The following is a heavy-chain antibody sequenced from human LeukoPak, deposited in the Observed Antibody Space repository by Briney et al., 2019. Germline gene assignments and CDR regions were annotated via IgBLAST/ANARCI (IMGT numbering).Heavy chain of an antibody. CDR3: AKEGYYYDSSGYNYYYGMDV. CDR1: GFTFSNYA. J-gene: IGHJ6*02. D-gene: IGHD3-22*01. Sequence: GGSLRLSCAASGFTFSNYAMTWVRQAPGKGLEWVSTIRSSGGNTYYADSVKGRFTISRDNSKNTLYLQMNSLRAEDTAVYYCAKEGYYYDSSGYNYYYGMDVWGQGTTVTVSS. CDR2: IRSSGGNT. V-gene: IGHV3-23*01.